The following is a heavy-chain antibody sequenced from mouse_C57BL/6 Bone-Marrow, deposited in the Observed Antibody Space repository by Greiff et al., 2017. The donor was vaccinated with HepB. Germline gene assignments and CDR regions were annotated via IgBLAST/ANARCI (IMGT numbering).Heavy chain of an antibody. D-gene: IGHD2-4*01. CDR2: ITHSGET. V-gene: IGHV12-3*01. CDR1: GFPITSGYY. Sequence: VQLQQSGPGLVKPSQSLFLTCSITGFPITSGYYWIWMRQSPGKPLEWMGYITHSGETFYNPSLQSPISITRETSKNQFFLQLNSVTTEDTAMYYCAGDSADYGGFAYWGQGTLVTVSA. CDR3: AGDSADYGGFAY. J-gene: IGHJ3*01.